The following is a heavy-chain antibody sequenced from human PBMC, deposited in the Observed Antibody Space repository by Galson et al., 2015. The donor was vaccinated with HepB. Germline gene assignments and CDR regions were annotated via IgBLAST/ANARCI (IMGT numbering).Heavy chain of an antibody. J-gene: IGHJ3*02. V-gene: IGHV3-30*04. Sequence: SLRLSCAASGFTFSSYAMHWVRQAPGKGLEWVAVISYDGSNKYYADSVKGRFTISRDNSKNTLYLQMNSLRAEDTAVYYCARGARLPGYSSGWYADAFDIWGQGTMVTVSS. CDR3: ARGARLPGYSSGWYADAFDI. CDR1: GFTFSSYA. CDR2: ISYDGSNK. D-gene: IGHD6-19*01.